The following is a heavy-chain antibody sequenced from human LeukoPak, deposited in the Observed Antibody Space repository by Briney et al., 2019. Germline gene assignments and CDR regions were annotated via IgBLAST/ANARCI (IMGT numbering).Heavy chain of an antibody. V-gene: IGHV3-21*01. CDR1: RFTFSTYS. J-gene: IGHJ4*02. CDR2: ISTSSSYI. D-gene: IGHD3-10*01. CDR3: ARAPYGSGSYSDSDY. Sequence: GGSLRLSCAASRFTFSTYSMNWVRQAPGKGLEWVSFISTSSSYIYYADSVKGRYTISRDNARNTLYLQMNSLSAKDTAVYYCARAPYGSGSYSDSDYWGQGTLVTVSS.